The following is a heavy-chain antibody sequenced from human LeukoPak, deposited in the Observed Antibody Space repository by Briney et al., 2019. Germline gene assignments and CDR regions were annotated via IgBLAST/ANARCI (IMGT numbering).Heavy chain of an antibody. CDR2: IYYSGST. V-gene: IGHV4-39*07. J-gene: IGHJ4*02. D-gene: IGHD3-3*01. CDR1: SGSISSSSYY. CDR3: ASPYDFWSGYYY. Sequence: SETLSLTCTISSGSISSSSYYWGWIRQPPGKGLEWIGSIYYSGSTNYNPSLKSRVTISVDTSKNQFSLKLSSVTAADTAVYYCASPYDFWSGYYYWGQGTLVTVSS.